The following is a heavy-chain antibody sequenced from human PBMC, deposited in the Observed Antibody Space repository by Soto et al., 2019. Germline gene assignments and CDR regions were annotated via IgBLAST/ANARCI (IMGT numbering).Heavy chain of an antibody. CDR1: GFSVRSYA. V-gene: IGHV3-23*01. CDR3: AKGAAARGPYYFDY. D-gene: IGHD6-13*01. CDR2: ISGSGGST. Sequence: HPGGSLRLACAACGFSVRSYAMSWVRQAPGKGLEWVSAISGSGGSTYYADSVKGRFTISRDNSKNTLYLQMNSLRAEDTAVYYCAKGAAARGPYYFDYWGQGTLVTVSS. J-gene: IGHJ4*02.